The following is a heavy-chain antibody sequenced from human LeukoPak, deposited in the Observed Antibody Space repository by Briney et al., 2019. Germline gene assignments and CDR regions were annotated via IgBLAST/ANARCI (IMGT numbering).Heavy chain of an antibody. D-gene: IGHD3-10*01. Sequence: PGESLKISCKGSGYSLTSYWIGWVRQMPGKGLEWMGIIYPSDSDTRYSPSFQGQVTISADKSISTAYLQWSSLKASDTAMYYCARQGYYGSGSYHDPMGVDYWGQGTLVTVSS. V-gene: IGHV5-51*01. CDR1: GYSLTSYW. CDR3: ARQGYYGSGSYHDPMGVDY. J-gene: IGHJ4*02. CDR2: IYPSDSDT.